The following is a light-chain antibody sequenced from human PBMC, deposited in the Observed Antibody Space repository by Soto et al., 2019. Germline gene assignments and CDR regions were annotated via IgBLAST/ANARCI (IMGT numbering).Light chain of an antibody. Sequence: EIVMTQSPATLSVSPGETATLSCRAGQSVSNNVAWYQQKPGQAPRLLILGASNRATGIPARFSGSGSGTEFTLSIRSLQSEDFAVYYCKQYKEWPPFTFGQGTRLEIK. CDR3: KQYKEWPPFT. V-gene: IGKV3-15*01. J-gene: IGKJ5*01. CDR2: GAS. CDR1: QSVSNN.